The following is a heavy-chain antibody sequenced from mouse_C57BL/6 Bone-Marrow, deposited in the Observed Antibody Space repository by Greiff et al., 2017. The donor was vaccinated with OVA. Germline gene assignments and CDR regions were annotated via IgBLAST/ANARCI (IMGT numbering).Heavy chain of an antibody. J-gene: IGHJ4*01. CDR3: ARGYILYAMDY. Sequence: VQLQQPGAELVMPGASVKLSCKASGYTFTSYWMHWVKQRPGQGLEWIGEIDPSDSYTNYNQKFKGKSTLTVDKSSSTAYMQLSSLTSEDSAVYYCARGYILYAMDYWGQGTSVTVSS. CDR1: GYTFTSYW. V-gene: IGHV1-69*01. CDR2: IDPSDSYT. D-gene: IGHD2-2*01.